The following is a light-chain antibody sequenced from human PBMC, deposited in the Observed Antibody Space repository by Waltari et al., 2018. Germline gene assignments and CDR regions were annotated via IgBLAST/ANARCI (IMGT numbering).Light chain of an antibody. CDR1: YSNIGNNV. CDR3: AAWDDSLNGHWV. V-gene: IGLV1-44*01. Sequence: QSVLTQPPSASGTPGQRVTFSCSGTYSNIGNNVVNWYQQPPGTAPKLLVYRNDQRPAGGPDRVSGSKSGSSACMAIGGIQSDDEADYYCAAWDDSLNGHWVFGGGTKVTVL. CDR2: RND. J-gene: IGLJ3*02.